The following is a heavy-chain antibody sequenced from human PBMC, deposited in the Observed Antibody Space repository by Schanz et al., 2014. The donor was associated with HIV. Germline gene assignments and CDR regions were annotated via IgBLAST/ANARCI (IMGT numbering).Heavy chain of an antibody. CDR1: GGIFRGHV. D-gene: IGHD3-9*01. J-gene: IGHJ5*02. Sequence: QVQLAQSGAEVKQPGASVKVSCKVSGGIFRGHVISFFLQAPGQGLEWMGEMILLSNVPNYAQKFQDRVTITADDYTTTVYMXVNSLTSEDTAVYFCARKEISLDDWWFDQGGQGSEVTVFS. CDR2: MILLSNVP. CDR3: ARKEISLDDWWFDQ. V-gene: IGHV1-69*01.